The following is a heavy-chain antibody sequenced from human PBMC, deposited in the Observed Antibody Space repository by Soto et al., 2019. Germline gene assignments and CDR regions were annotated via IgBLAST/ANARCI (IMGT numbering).Heavy chain of an antibody. V-gene: IGHV3-30*18. CDR1: GFAFSRHC. D-gene: IGHD3-3*01. CDR2: ISYDGSNK. CDR3: AKDVLRFLEWLAFYGMDV. Sequence: GGSLRLSWAASGFAFSRHCMDWVGEAPGKGLEWVAVISYDGSNKYYADSVKGRFTISRDNSKNTLYLQMNSLRAEDTAVYYCAKDVLRFLEWLAFYGMDVWGQGTTVTVSS. J-gene: IGHJ6*02.